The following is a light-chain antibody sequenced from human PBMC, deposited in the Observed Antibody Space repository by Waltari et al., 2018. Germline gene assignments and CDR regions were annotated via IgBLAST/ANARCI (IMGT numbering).Light chain of an antibody. CDR3: MIWYSTAVV. J-gene: IGLJ2*01. Sequence: QAVLTQPASLSASPGASASLTCTLRSGINVGTYSIYLYQQKPGSPPQFHLTYKSDSDKQQGSGVPSRFSGSKDASANAGILLIAGLQSEDEADYYCMIWYSTAVVFGGGTKLTVL. CDR2: YKSDSDK. V-gene: IGLV5-45*01. CDR1: SGINVGTYS.